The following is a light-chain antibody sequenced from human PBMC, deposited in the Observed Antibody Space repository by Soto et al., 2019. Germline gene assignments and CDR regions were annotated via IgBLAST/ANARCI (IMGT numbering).Light chain of an antibody. CDR1: TGTVTSGHF. CDR2: DIR. CDR3: LLFYGGSAL. V-gene: IGLV7-46*01. Sequence: QAVVTQEPSLTVSPGGTVTLTCGSSTGTVTSGHFPYWFQQKPGQAPRTLISDIRKRPSGTPARFSGSLLGDKAALTLSGARPEDEADYYCLLFYGGSALFGPGTKLTVL. J-gene: IGLJ1*01.